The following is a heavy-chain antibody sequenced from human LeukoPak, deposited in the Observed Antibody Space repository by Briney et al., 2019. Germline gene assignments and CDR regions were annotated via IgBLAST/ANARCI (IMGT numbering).Heavy chain of an antibody. CDR3: AKNVRDTGTFDY. CDR1: GYTFTTYD. V-gene: IGHV1-8*01. Sequence: ASVKVSCKASGYTFTTYDINWVRQATGQGLEWMGWMNPNSGNTGYAQRFQGRVTMTRDTSISTAYMELNSLTSEDTAVYYCAKNVRDTGTFDYWGQGTLVTVSS. J-gene: IGHJ4*02. CDR2: MNPNSGNT. D-gene: IGHD5-18*01.